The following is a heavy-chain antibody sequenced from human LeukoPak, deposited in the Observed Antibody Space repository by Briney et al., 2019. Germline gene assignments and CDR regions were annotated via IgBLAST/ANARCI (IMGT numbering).Heavy chain of an antibody. CDR3: AREDPGGRAEV. V-gene: IGHV1-2*02. D-gene: IGHD1-26*01. J-gene: IGHJ6*01. CDR2: INPNNGGT. Sequence: ASVKVSCKASGYTFTGYYMHWVRRAPGQGLEWMGWINPNNGGTNYAQKFQGRVTMTRDTSISTAYMELSRLRSDDTAVYYCAREDPGGRAEVWGQGTTVTVSS. CDR1: GYTFTGYY.